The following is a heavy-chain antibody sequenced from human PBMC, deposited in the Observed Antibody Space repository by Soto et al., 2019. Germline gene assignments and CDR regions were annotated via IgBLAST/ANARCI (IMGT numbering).Heavy chain of an antibody. CDR3: ARGVGASYYFDF. CDR1: GYTFTSYG. Sequence: QVQLVQSGAEVKKPGASVKVSCKASGYTFTSYGISWVRQAPGQGLEWMGWISAYNGNTKYAQMLQGQVTMTTDTPTRKAYRELRSLRSDDTAVYYCARGVGASYYFDFWGQGTLVTVSS. J-gene: IGHJ4*02. V-gene: IGHV1-18*01. CDR2: ISAYNGNT. D-gene: IGHD1-26*01.